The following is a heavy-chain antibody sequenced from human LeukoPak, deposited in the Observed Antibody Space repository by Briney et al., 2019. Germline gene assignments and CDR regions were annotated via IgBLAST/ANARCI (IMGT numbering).Heavy chain of an antibody. D-gene: IGHD3-16*02. CDR3: AFPSADYVWGSYRYRGYYFDY. V-gene: IGHV4-38-2*01. Sequence: PSETLSLTCAVSGYSISSGYYWGRIRQPPGKGLEWIGSIYHSGSTYYNPSLKSRVTISVDTSKNQFSLKLSSVTAADTAVYYCAFPSADYVWGSYRYRGYYFDYWGQGTLVTVSS. CDR1: GYSISSGYY. CDR2: IYHSGST. J-gene: IGHJ4*02.